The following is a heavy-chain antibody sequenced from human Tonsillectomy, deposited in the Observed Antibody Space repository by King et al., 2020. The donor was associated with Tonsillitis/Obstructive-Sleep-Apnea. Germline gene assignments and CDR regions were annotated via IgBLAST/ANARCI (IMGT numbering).Heavy chain of an antibody. CDR1: GFIFSSYA. CDR3: AKEGEATRIGGESFLSNPLDY. V-gene: IGHV3-30*01. D-gene: IGHD5-12*01. J-gene: IGHJ4*02. Sequence: VQLVESGGGVVQPGRSLRLSCAASGFIFSSYAMHWVRQAPGKGLDWVAVISSDGRNKYYADSVKGRFTISRDNSKKTLYLQMNSLRAEATGVYYCAKEGEATRIGGESFLSNPLDYWGQGTLVTVSS. CDR2: ISSDGRNK.